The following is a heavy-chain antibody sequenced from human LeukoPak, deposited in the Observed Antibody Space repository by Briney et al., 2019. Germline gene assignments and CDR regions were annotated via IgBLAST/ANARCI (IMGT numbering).Heavy chain of an antibody. Sequence: PSETLSLTCTVSGGSISSGSYYWSWIRQPAGKGLEWIGRIYTSGSTNYNPSLKSRVTISVDTSKNQFSLKLSSVTAADTAVYYRARAAPRGYSGYLLDYWGQGTLVTVSS. CDR1: GGSISSGSYY. D-gene: IGHD5-12*01. J-gene: IGHJ4*02. V-gene: IGHV4-61*02. CDR3: ARAAPRGYSGYLLDY. CDR2: IYTSGST.